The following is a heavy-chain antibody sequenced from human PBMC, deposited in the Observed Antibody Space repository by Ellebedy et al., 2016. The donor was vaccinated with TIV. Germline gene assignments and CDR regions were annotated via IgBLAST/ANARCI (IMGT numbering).Heavy chain of an antibody. CDR2: INPESADT. Sequence: AASVKVSCKASGYTFTGYYLHWVRQAPGQGPEWMGWINPESADTNYAQNFQGRVTLTRDTSISTAFMELSSLGSDDTAVYYCVRDPGSFEPRYYFDYWGQGTLVTVSS. CDR1: GYTFTGYY. D-gene: IGHD3-9*01. J-gene: IGHJ4*02. V-gene: IGHV1-2*02. CDR3: VRDPGSFEPRYYFDY.